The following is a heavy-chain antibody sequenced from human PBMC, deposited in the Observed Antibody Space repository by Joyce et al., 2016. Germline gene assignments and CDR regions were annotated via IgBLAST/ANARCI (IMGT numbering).Heavy chain of an antibody. CDR3: TTGLPGRY. J-gene: IGHJ4*02. CDR2: IKSKTDRGTT. CDR1: GFTFSNAW. Sequence: EVQLVESGGGLVKPGGSLRLSCAASGFTFSNAWMSWVRQAPGKGLEWVGRIKSKTDRGTTDYAAPVKGRFTISRDDSNNTLHLQMNSLKPEDTAVYYCTTGLPGRYWGQGTLVTISS. D-gene: IGHD2-15*01. V-gene: IGHV3-15*01.